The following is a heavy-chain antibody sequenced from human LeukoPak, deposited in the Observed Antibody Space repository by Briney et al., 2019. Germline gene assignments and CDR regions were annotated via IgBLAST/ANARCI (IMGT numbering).Heavy chain of an antibody. Sequence: AGGSLRLSCAASGFTFSSYAMSWVRQAPGKGLEWVANIKQDGSEKYYVDSVKGRFTISRDNAKNSLYLQMNSLRAEDTAVYYCARAIRGDYWGQGTLVTVSS. J-gene: IGHJ4*02. CDR1: GFTFSSYA. CDR3: ARAIRGDY. CDR2: IKQDGSEK. V-gene: IGHV3-7*01.